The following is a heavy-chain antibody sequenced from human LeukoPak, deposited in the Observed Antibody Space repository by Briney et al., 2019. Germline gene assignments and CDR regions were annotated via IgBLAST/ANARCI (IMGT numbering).Heavy chain of an antibody. CDR3: AKGRFSSGWIPWYFDL. CDR2: ISGSGIST. Sequence: PGGSLRLSCAASGFTFSSYEMSWVRQAPGKGLEWVSAISGSGISTYYADSVKGRFTISRDNSKNTLYLQMHSLRAEDTAVYYCAKGRFSSGWIPWYFDLWGRGTLVTVSS. D-gene: IGHD6-19*01. CDR1: GFTFSSYE. V-gene: IGHV3-23*01. J-gene: IGHJ2*01.